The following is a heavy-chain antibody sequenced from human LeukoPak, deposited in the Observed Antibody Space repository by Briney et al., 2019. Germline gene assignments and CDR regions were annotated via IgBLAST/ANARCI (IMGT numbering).Heavy chain of an antibody. Sequence: GRSLRLSCAASGFTFSSYAMHWVRQAPGKGLEWVAVISYDGSNKYYADSVKGRFTISRDNSKNSLYLQMNSLRAEDTAVYYCARRGKQQLVDYWGQGTLVTVSS. CDR1: GFTFSSYA. CDR3: ARRGKQQLVDY. D-gene: IGHD6-6*01. V-gene: IGHV3-30-3*01. J-gene: IGHJ4*02. CDR2: ISYDGSNK.